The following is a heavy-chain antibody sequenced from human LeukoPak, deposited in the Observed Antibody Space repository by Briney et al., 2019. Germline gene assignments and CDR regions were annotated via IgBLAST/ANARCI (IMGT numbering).Heavy chain of an antibody. CDR1: GRSISSGSYY. CDR3: AGGLIAAAGSHAFDI. J-gene: IGHJ3*02. CDR2: IYTSGST. D-gene: IGHD6-13*01. V-gene: IGHV4-61*02. Sequence: PSETLSLTCTVSGRSISSGSYYWSWIRQPAGKGLEWIGRIYTSGSTNYNPSLKCRVTISVDTSKNQFSLKLSSVTAADTAVYYCAGGLIAAAGSHAFDIWGQGKMVTVSS.